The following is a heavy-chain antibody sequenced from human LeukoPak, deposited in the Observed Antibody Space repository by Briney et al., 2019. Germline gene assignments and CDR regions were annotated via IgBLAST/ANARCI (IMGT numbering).Heavy chain of an antibody. Sequence: GESLKISCQDSGYIFTNYWIGWVRQMPGKGLEWMGIIYAGDSDTRYSPSFQGQVTISADKSISTAYLQWSSLKASDTAMYYCARRSSYGSPLRSYYFDYWGQGTLVTVSS. CDR1: GYIFTNYW. J-gene: IGHJ4*02. D-gene: IGHD5-18*01. V-gene: IGHV5-51*01. CDR2: IYAGDSDT. CDR3: ARRSSYGSPLRSYYFDY.